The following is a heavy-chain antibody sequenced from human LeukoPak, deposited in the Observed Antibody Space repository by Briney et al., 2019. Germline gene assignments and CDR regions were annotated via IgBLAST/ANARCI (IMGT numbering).Heavy chain of an antibody. V-gene: IGHV3-21*01. D-gene: IGHD6-6*01. Sequence: GGSLRLSCAASGFTFSSYSMNWVRQAPGKGLEWVSSICSSSSYIYYADSVKGRFTLSRDNAKNSLYLQMNRPRAEDTGVYYCARDGLYSSSWDLDYWGQGTLVTVFS. CDR1: GFTFSSYS. CDR2: ICSSSSYI. CDR3: ARDGLYSSSWDLDY. J-gene: IGHJ4*02.